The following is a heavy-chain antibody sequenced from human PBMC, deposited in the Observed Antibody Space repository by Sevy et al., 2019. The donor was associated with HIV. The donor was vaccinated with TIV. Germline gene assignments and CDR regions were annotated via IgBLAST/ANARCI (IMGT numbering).Heavy chain of an antibody. Sequence: GGSLRLSCSGFGFTSQAFGMHWVRQAPGKGPEWLAVISSDGSNQNYADSVKGRFTISRDNSKNLLFLQMNSLIPNDTAVYFCTKESLRGIYIRGDFDHWGQGTLVTVSS. J-gene: IGHJ4*02. D-gene: IGHD3-10*02. CDR3: TKESLRGIYIRGDFDH. CDR2: ISSDGSNQ. V-gene: IGHV3-30*18. CDR1: GFTSQAFG.